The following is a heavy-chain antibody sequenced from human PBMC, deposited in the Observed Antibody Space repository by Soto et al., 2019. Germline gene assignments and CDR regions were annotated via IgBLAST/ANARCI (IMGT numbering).Heavy chain of an antibody. Sequence: QVQLVQSGAEVKKPGSSVKVSCKASGGTFSSYTISWVRQAPGQGLEWMGRIIPILGIANYAQKFQGRVTITADKSTSTDYMELSSLRSEDTAVYYCAAIAVALHLDYWGQGTLVTVSS. CDR3: AAIAVALHLDY. D-gene: IGHD6-19*01. CDR2: IIPILGIA. V-gene: IGHV1-69*02. J-gene: IGHJ4*02. CDR1: GGTFSSYT.